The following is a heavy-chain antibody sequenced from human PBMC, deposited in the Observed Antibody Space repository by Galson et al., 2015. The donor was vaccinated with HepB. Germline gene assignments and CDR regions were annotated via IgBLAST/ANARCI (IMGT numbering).Heavy chain of an antibody. V-gene: IGHV6-1*01. CDR2: TYYRTKWYI. CDR1: GDSVSGNTAV. CDR3: AYGSDV. J-gene: IGHJ6*02. Sequence: CAISGDSVSGNTAVWNWIRQSPSTGVEWLGRTYYRTKWYIDYAISVKSRITINSDTSRNQFSLHLSSVTPEDTAVYYCAYGSDVWGQGTTVIVSS.